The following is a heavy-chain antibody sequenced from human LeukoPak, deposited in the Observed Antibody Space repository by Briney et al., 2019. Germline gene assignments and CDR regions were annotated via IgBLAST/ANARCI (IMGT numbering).Heavy chain of an antibody. Sequence: PSETLSLTCAGYGGSFSGYYWSWIRQPPGKGLEWIGEINHSGSTNYNPSLKSRVTISVDTSKNQFSLKLSSVTAADTAVYYCARRMYYYDSSGEFDIWGQGTMVTVSS. D-gene: IGHD3-22*01. CDR1: GGSFSGYY. CDR2: INHSGST. J-gene: IGHJ3*02. CDR3: ARRMYYYDSSGEFDI. V-gene: IGHV4-34*01.